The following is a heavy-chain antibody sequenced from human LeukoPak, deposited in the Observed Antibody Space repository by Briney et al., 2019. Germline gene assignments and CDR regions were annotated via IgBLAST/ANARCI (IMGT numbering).Heavy chain of an antibody. CDR3: AKDDAWGRFQD. J-gene: IGHJ1*01. V-gene: IGHV3-23*01. D-gene: IGHD3-16*01. CDR1: GFTFSSYW. Sequence: TGGSLRLSCAASGFTFSSYWMSWVRQAPGKGLEWVSGISPSGDILYYADSVKGQFTISRDNSKNTVYLQMNSLRAEDTAVYYCAKDDAWGRFQDWGQGTLVTVSS. CDR2: ISPSGDIL.